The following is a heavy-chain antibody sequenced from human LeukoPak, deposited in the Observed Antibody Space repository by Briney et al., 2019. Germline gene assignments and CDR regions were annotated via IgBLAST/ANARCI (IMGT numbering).Heavy chain of an antibody. CDR2: IYPSGST. J-gene: IGHJ5*02. Sequence: SETLSLTCTVSGYSISSGYYWGWIRQPPGKGLEWIGSIYPSGSTYYSPSLKSRVTISVDTSKNQFSLKLSSVTAADTAVYYCTSWYRYPWFDPWGQGTLVTVSS. D-gene: IGHD6-13*01. CDR3: TSWYRYPWFDP. CDR1: GYSISSGYY. V-gene: IGHV4-38-2*02.